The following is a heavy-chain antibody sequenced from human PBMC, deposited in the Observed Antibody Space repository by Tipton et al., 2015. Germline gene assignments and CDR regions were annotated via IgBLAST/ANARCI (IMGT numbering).Heavy chain of an antibody. J-gene: IGHJ4*02. V-gene: IGHV3-23*01. D-gene: IGHD4-23*01. CDR3: ARDNGGNSYFDR. CDR1: GFTFRNYA. Sequence: SLRLSCAASGFTFRNYAMNWVRQAPGKGLEWVSSISESGTTTSYADSVKGRFTISRDNSKNTLYVQMNSLRAEDTAVYYCARDNGGNSYFDRWGQGTLVTVSS. CDR2: ISESGTTT.